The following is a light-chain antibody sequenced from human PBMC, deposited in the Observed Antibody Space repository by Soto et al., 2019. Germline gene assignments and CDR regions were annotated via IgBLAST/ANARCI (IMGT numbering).Light chain of an antibody. J-gene: IGLJ1*01. CDR1: SSDVGGYNY. Sequence: QSVLTQPRSVSGSPGQSVTISCTATSSDVGGYNYVSWYQQHPGKAPKLMIYDVSKRPSGVPDRFSGSKSGNTASLTISGLQPEDEADHYCCLYAGSYTHVFGTGTKVTVL. CDR2: DVS. V-gene: IGLV2-11*01. CDR3: CLYAGSYTHV.